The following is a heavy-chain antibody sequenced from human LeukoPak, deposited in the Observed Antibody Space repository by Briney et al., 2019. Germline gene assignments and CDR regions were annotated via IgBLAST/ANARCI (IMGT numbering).Heavy chain of an antibody. D-gene: IGHD2-15*01. J-gene: IGHJ6*02. CDR2: IYYTGST. CDR3: ARDRPDCSGGSCYRYGMDV. Sequence: SETLSLTCTVSGGSISSYYWSWIRQPPGKGLEWIGYIYYTGSTNYNTSLKSRVTISVDTSKNQFSLKLSSVTAADTAVYYCARDRPDCSGGSCYRYGMDVWGQGTTVTVSS. V-gene: IGHV4-59*01. CDR1: GGSISSYY.